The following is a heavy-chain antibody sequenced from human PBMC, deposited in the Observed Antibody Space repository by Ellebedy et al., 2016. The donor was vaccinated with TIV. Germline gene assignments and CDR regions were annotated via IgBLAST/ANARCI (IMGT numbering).Heavy chain of an antibody. J-gene: IGHJ4*02. Sequence: ASVKVSXKASGYTFTGYYMHWVRQAPGQGLEWMGWINPNSGGTNYAQKFQGRVTMTRDTSISTAYMELSRLRSDDTAVYYCARGDCSSTSCYYALDFDYWGQGTLVTVSS. CDR3: ARGDCSSTSCYYALDFDY. V-gene: IGHV1-2*02. CDR2: INPNSGGT. D-gene: IGHD2-2*01. CDR1: GYTFTGYY.